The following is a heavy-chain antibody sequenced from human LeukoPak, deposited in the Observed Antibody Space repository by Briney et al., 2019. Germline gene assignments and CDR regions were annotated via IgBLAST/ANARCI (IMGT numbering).Heavy chain of an antibody. Sequence: RSGGSLRLSCAASGFTFSSYSMNWVRQAPGKGLEWASSISSSSSYIYYADSVKGRFTISRDNAKNSLYLQMNSLRAEDTAVYYCARGGYYDYVWGGRWGAFDIWGQGTMVTVSS. V-gene: IGHV3-21*01. CDR3: ARGGYYDYVWGGRWGAFDI. J-gene: IGHJ3*02. CDR1: GFTFSSYS. CDR2: ISSSSSYI. D-gene: IGHD3-16*01.